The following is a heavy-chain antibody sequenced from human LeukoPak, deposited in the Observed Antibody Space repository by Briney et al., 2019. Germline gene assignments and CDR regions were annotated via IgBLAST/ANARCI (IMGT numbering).Heavy chain of an antibody. Sequence: SETLSLTCTVSGGSISSDDYYWSWIRQPPGKGLEWIGYIYYSGSTYYNPSLKSRVTISVDTSKDQFSLKLSSVTAADTAVYYCASSLYCSGGGCYYDRRRKYYFDYWGQGTLVTVSS. D-gene: IGHD2-15*01. CDR3: ASSLYCSGGGCYYDRRRKYYFDY. V-gene: IGHV4-30-4*01. CDR2: IYYSGST. CDR1: GGSISSDDYY. J-gene: IGHJ4*02.